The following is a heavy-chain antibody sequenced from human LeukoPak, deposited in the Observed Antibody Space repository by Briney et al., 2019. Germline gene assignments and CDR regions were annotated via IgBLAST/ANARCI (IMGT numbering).Heavy chain of an antibody. V-gene: IGHV4-61*02. CDR3: ARALHSRDYYYYMDV. D-gene: IGHD3-22*01. J-gene: IGHJ6*03. CDR1: GGSISSGSYY. Sequence: SQALSPTCTVSGGSISSGSYYWSWIRQPAGKGLEWIGRIYTSGSTNYNPSLKSRVTISVDTSKNQFSLKLSSVTAADTAVYYCARALHSRDYYYYMDVWGKGTTVTVSS. CDR2: IYTSGST.